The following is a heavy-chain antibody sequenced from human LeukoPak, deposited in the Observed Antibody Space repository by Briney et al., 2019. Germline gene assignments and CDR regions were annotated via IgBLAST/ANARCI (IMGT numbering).Heavy chain of an antibody. CDR1: GFTFSAYA. J-gene: IGHJ3*02. Sequence: GGSLRLSCSASGFTFSAYAMYWVRQAPGKGLEYVSGISNNGGSSFYADSVKGRFTISRDNSKNTLYLQMSSLRAEDTAVYYCARDLFVQTTIGDIWGRGTMVTVSS. V-gene: IGHV3-64D*09. CDR3: ARDLFVQTTIGDI. D-gene: IGHD1/OR15-1a*01. CDR2: ISNNGGSS.